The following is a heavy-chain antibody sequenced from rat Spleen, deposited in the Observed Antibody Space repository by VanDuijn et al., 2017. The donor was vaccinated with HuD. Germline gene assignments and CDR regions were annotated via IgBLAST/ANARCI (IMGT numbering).Heavy chain of an antibody. CDR3: TTGYYDGYYLVFDY. Sequence: EVQLVESGGGLVQPGRSLKLSCAASGFTFSDYYMAWVRQAPTKGLEWVASISYDGGSTSYRDSVKGRFTISRDNAKSSLYLQMDSLRSEDTATYYCTTGYYDGYYLVFDYWGQGVMVTVSS. J-gene: IGHJ2*01. D-gene: IGHD1-12*03. V-gene: IGHV5-20*01. CDR1: GFTFSDYY. CDR2: ISYDGGST.